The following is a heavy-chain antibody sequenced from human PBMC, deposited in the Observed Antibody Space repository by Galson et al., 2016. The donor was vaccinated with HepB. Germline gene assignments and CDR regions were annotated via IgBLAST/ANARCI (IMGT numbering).Heavy chain of an antibody. CDR2: ISYDGSNK. CDR3: ARDRQFLVSADY. Sequence: SLRLSCAASGFTFSTYTMHWVRQAPGEGLEWVAVISYDGSNKYQSDTVKGRFTISRDNSNNTLYLQMNSLRPEDTAVYFCARDRQFLVSADYWGQGTLVTVSS. V-gene: IGHV3-30-3*01. CDR1: GFTFSTYT. J-gene: IGHJ4*02. D-gene: IGHD6-19*01.